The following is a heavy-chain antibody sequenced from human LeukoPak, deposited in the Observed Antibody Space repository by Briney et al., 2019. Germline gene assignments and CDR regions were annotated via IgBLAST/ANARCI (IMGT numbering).Heavy chain of an antibody. Sequence: PSETLSLTCAVYGGSFSGYYWSWIRQPPGKGLEWVSVIYSGVSTYYADSVKGRFTISRDNSKNTLYLQMNSLRAEDTAVYYCAKDYCSSTSCPDYWGQGTLVTVSS. D-gene: IGHD2-2*01. CDR1: GGSFSGYY. CDR3: AKDYCSSTSCPDY. J-gene: IGHJ4*02. V-gene: IGHV3-53*01. CDR2: IYSGVST.